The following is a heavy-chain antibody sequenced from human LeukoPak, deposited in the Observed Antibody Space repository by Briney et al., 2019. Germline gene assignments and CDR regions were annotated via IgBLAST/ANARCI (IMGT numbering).Heavy chain of an antibody. CDR2: INEDGSEK. CDR1: GFTFSSSW. CDR3: ATFLAVAGTGPNN. V-gene: IGHV3-7*01. Sequence: GGSLRLSCAASGFTFSSSWMNWVRQAPGKGLEWVTSINEDGSEKYYVDSVKGRFTISRDNAKNSLYLQMNSLRAEDTAVYYCATFLAVAGTGPNNWGQGTLVTVSS. J-gene: IGHJ4*02. D-gene: IGHD6-19*01.